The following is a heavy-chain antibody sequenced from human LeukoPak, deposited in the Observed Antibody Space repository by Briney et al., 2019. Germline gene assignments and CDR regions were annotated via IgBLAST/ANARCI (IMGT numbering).Heavy chain of an antibody. CDR1: GFSFSNYD. Sequence: GGSLRLSCAASGFSFSNYDMNWVRQAPGKGLEWVSGIIGSGGTTYYADSVKGRFTISRDNSKNTLYLQMNSLRAEDTALYYCAKDINWASFESWGQGTLVTVSS. D-gene: IGHD7-27*01. V-gene: IGHV3-23*01. CDR3: AKDINWASFES. J-gene: IGHJ4*02. CDR2: IIGSGGTT.